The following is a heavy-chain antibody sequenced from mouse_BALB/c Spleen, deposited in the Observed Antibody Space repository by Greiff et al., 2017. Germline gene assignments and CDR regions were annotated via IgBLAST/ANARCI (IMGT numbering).Heavy chain of an antibody. CDR2: IRNKANGYTT. D-gene: IGHD3-3*01. Sequence: EVHLVESGGGLVQPGGSLRLSCATSGFTFTDYYMSWVRQPPGKALEWLGFIRNKANGYTTEYSASVKGRFTISRDNSQSILYLQMNTLRAEDSATYYCARGGLAWFAYWGQGTLVTVSA. V-gene: IGHV7-3*02. CDR1: GFTFTDYY. CDR3: ARGGLAWFAY. J-gene: IGHJ3*01.